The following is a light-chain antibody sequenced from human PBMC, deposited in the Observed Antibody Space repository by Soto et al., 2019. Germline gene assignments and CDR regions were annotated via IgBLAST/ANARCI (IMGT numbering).Light chain of an antibody. CDR2: DAS. V-gene: IGKV3-15*01. CDR1: QSVNSN. CDR3: QQYNNWPRA. Sequence: EIVMTQSPATLSVSPGERATLSCSASQSVNSNLSWYQQKPGQAPRLLIYDASTRATAIPARFSGSGSGTEFTLTISSLQSEDFAVYYCQQYNNWPRAFAQGTKVDI. J-gene: IGKJ1*01.